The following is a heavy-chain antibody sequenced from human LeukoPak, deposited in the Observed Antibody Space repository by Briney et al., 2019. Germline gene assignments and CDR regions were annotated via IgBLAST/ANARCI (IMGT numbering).Heavy chain of an antibody. J-gene: IGHJ4*02. CDR1: GGSFSGYY. CDR2: INHSGST. V-gene: IGHV4-34*01. CDR3: ARGPYSSSWYY. D-gene: IGHD6-13*01. Sequence: PSETLSLTCAVYGGSFSGYYWSWIRQPPGKGLEWIGEINHSGSTNYNPSLKSRVTISVDTSKNQFSLKLSSVTAADTAVYYCARGPYSSSWYYWGQGNLVTVSS.